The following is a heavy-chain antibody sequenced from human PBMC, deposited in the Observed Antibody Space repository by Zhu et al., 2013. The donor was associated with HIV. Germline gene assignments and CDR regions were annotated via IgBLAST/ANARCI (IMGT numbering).Heavy chain of an antibody. Sequence: QVQLVQSGAEVKKPGSSVKVSCKASGGTFSSYAISWVRQAPGQGLEWMGGIIPIFGTANYAQKFQGRVTITADESTSTAYMELSSLRSEDTAVYYCARKGTSTGTTGYYYYGMDVWGQGTTVTVSS. CDR3: ARKGTSTGTTGYYYYGMDV. CDR2: IIPIFGTA. D-gene: IGHD1-7*01. V-gene: IGHV1-69*01. J-gene: IGHJ6*02. CDR1: GGTFSSYA.